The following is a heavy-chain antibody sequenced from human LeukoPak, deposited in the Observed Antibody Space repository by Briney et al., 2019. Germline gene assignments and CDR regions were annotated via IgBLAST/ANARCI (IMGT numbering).Heavy chain of an antibody. CDR1: GGSFSGYY. Sequence: KPSDTLSLTCAVYGGSFSGYYWIWIRQPPGKGLEGIGEINHSGSTNYHPSLKSRVTLSVGTSKNQSSLQLSSVTAADTAGYYCARMYYDYVWGRYRSLDYWGQGTLVTVSS. CDR2: INHSGST. J-gene: IGHJ4*02. CDR3: ARMYYDYVWGRYRSLDY. V-gene: IGHV4-34*01. D-gene: IGHD3-16*02.